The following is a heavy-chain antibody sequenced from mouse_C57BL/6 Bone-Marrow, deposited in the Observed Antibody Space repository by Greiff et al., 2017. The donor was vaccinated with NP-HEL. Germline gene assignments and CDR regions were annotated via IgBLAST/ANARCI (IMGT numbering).Heavy chain of an antibody. Sequence: QVQLQQPGTELVKPGASVKLSCKASGYTFTSYWMHWVKQRPGQGLEWIGNINPSNGGTTYNEKFKSKATLTVDKSSSTAYLQLSSLTSEDSAVYYCARGIRRSAWFAYWGQGTLVTVSA. J-gene: IGHJ3*01. D-gene: IGHD1-1*01. V-gene: IGHV1-53*01. CDR2: INPSNGGT. CDR3: ARGIRRSAWFAY. CDR1: GYTFTSYW.